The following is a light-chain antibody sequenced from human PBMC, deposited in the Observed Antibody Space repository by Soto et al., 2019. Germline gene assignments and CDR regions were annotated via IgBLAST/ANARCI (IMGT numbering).Light chain of an antibody. J-gene: IGKJ5*01. Sequence: DIQMTQSPSSLSASVGDSVTITCQASQDITNYLNWYQQKPGKAPKLLINDAYNLETGAPSRFSGSGSGTHFTFTISSLQPEDFATYYCQQYDTLPITFGQGTRLEIK. CDR2: DAY. V-gene: IGKV1-33*01. CDR1: QDITNY. CDR3: QQYDTLPIT.